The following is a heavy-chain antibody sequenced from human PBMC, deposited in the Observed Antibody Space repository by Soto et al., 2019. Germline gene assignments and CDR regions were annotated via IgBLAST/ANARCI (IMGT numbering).Heavy chain of an antibody. Sequence: SETLSLTCTVSGGSISSHYWSWIRQPPGKGLEWIGYIYYSGSTNYNPSLMSRLTMSVDTSKNQFSLKLSSVTAADTALYYCVKYVDAGAWFDPWGQGTLVTVS. CDR2: IYYSGST. CDR3: VKYVDAGAWFDP. V-gene: IGHV4-59*03. CDR1: GGSISSHY. D-gene: IGHD2-21*01. J-gene: IGHJ5*02.